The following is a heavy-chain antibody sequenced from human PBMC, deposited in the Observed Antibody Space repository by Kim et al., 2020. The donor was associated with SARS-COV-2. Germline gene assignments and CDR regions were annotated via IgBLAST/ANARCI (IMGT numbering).Heavy chain of an antibody. V-gene: IGHV4-30-2*01. CDR3: GVATTPGSFDY. J-gene: IGHJ4*02. D-gene: IGHD5-12*01. Sequence: YHNPSLKSRVTISVDRSKNQFSLKLSAVTAADTAVYYCGVATTPGSFDYWGQGTLVTVSS.